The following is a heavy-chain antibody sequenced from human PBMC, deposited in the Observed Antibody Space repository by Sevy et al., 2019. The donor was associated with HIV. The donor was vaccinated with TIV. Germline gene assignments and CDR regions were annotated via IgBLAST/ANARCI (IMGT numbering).Heavy chain of an antibody. J-gene: IGHJ4*02. CDR3: ARDGVPAAKLLDY. D-gene: IGHD2-2*01. CDR2: IWYDGSKT. CDR1: GFTFSAYG. Sequence: GGSLRISCAASGFTFSAYGMHWVRQTPGKGLEWVAVIWYDGSKTYYAESVKGRFIISRDNSKNTVYMQMNSLGVEDTAVYYCARDGVPAAKLLDYWGQGTLVTVSS. V-gene: IGHV3-33*01.